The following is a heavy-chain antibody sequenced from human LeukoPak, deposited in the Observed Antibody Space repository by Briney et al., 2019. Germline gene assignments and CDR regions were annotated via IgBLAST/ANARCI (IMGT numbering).Heavy chain of an antibody. D-gene: IGHD5-12*01. J-gene: IGHJ4*02. V-gene: IGHV4-61*02. CDR2: IYTSGST. CDR3: ARVPYDVGSWR. CDR1: GGSISSGSYY. Sequence: KPSQTLSLTCTVSGGSISSGSYYWSWIRQPAGKGLEWIGRIYTSGSTNYNPSLKSRVTISVDTSKNQFSLKLSSVTAADTAVYYCARVPYDVGSWRWGQGTLVTVSS.